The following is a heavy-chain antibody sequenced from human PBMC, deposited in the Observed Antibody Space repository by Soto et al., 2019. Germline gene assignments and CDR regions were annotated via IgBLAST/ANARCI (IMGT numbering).Heavy chain of an antibody. V-gene: IGHV3-72*01. D-gene: IGHD4-17*01. Sequence: EVQLVESGGGLVQPGGSLRLSCAASGFTFSDHYMDWVRQAPGKGLEWVGRTRNKANSYTPEYAASVKGRFTISRDDSQHPLYLQMNSLTTEHTAVHYCARGPPSRVTTGYYYGMDVWGQGTTVTVSS. CDR1: GFTFSDHY. J-gene: IGHJ6*02. CDR3: ARGPPSRVTTGYYYGMDV. CDR2: TRNKANSYTP.